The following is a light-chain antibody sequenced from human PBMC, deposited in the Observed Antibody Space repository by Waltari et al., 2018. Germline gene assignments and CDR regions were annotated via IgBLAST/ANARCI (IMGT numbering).Light chain of an antibody. V-gene: IGKV3-20*01. CDR1: DSVGIY. J-gene: IGKJ1*01. CDR3: QKYVSLPAT. Sequence: ETVLTQSPGTLSLSLGERATLSCKASDSVGIYLAWYQQKPGQAPRLLIYHASNRATGIPDRFSGSGSGTDFSLTISRLEPEDSAVYYCQKYVSLPATFGQGTKVEI. CDR2: HAS.